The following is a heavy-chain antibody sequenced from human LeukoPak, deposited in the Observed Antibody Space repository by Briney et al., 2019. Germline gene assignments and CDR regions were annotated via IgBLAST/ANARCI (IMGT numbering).Heavy chain of an antibody. Sequence: SETLSLTCTVSGGSISSSSYYWGWIRQPPGKGLEWIGSIYYSGSTYYNPSLKSRVTISVDTSKNQFSLRLSSVTAADTAVYYCARPYAALNDAFDIWGQGTMVTVSS. V-gene: IGHV4-39*01. CDR1: GGSISSSSYY. CDR3: ARPYAALNDAFDI. CDR2: IYYSGST. J-gene: IGHJ3*02. D-gene: IGHD2-15*01.